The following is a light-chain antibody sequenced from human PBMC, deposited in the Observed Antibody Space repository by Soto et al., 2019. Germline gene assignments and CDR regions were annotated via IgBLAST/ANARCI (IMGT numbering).Light chain of an antibody. CDR1: RSNIGAGHD. Sequence: QPVLTQPPSVSGAPGQRVTMTCTGSRSNIGAGHDVHWYQQLPGTAPKLLIYGNTNRPSGVPDRFSGSKSGTLASLAITGLQAEDEADYYCQSYDFSLSGYVFGTGTKLTVL. J-gene: IGLJ1*01. CDR3: QSYDFSLSGYV. CDR2: GNT. V-gene: IGLV1-40*01.